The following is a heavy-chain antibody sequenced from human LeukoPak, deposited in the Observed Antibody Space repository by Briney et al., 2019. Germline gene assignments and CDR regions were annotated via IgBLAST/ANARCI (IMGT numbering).Heavy chain of an antibody. J-gene: IGHJ4*02. V-gene: IGHV3-23*01. CDR2: ISGSGGST. CDR3: AKDRNPLPTPFDC. Sequence: GSLRLSCAASGFTFSSYAMSWVRQAPGKGLEWVSAISGSGGSTYYADSVEGRFTISRDNSTNTLYLQMNSLRAEDTAVYYCAKDRNPLPTPFDCWGQGTLVTVSS. CDR1: GFTFSSYA.